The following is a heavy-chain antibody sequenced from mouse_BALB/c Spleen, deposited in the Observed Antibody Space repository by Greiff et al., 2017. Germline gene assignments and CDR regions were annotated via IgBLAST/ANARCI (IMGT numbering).Heavy chain of an antibody. D-gene: IGHD2-4*01. CDR3: ARRIYYDYDGGDFDV. CDR2: INPGSGGT. Sequence: VQLQQSGAELVRPGTSVKVSCKASGYAFTNYLIEWVKQRPGQGLEWIGVINPGSGGTNYNEKFKGKATLTADKSSSTAYMQLSSLTSDDSAVYFCARRIYYDYDGGDFDVWGAGTTVTVSS. CDR1: GYAFTNYL. V-gene: IGHV1-54*01. J-gene: IGHJ1*01.